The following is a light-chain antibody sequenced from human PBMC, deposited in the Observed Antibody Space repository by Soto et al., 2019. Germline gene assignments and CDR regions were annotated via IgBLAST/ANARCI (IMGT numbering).Light chain of an antibody. Sequence: IMRTKSPATRSVSQGERATLSCRASQSLSNNYLAWYQQKPGQAPRLLIYGASTRATCIPARFSGSGSGTEFTLTISSLQSEDFAVYYCQQYNNWPPLLTFGGGTKVDIK. CDR3: QQYNNWPPLLT. V-gene: IGKV3-15*01. CDR1: QSLSNN. J-gene: IGKJ4*01. CDR2: GAS.